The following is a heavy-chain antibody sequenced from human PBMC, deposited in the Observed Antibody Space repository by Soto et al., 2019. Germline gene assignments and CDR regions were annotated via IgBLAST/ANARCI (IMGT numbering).Heavy chain of an antibody. CDR2: IYYSGST. D-gene: IGHD6-13*01. CDR3: ARDRAAPASLLFDL. V-gene: IGHV4-31*03. J-gene: IGHJ2*01. Sequence: QVQLQESGPGLVKPSQTLSLTCTVSGGSISSGGYYWSWIRQHPGKGLEWIGYIYYSGSTYYTPALKSRVTMSVDTSKNQVSLKLTSVTVADTAVYYCARDRAAPASLLFDLWGRGTLVTASS. CDR1: GGSISSGGYY.